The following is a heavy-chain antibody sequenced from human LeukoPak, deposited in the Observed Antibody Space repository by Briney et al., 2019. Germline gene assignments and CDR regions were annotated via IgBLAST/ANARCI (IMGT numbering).Heavy chain of an antibody. CDR2: IYYSGNT. D-gene: IGHD1-26*01. J-gene: IGHJ4*02. CDR3: AREGGSGEYYFDY. Sequence: SETLSLTCAVSGGSISSSIYYWGWIRQPPGKGLEWIGNIYYSGNTYYNPSLKSRVTMSVDTSKNQFSLKLSSVTAADTAVYYCAREGGSGEYYFDYWGQGTLVTVSS. V-gene: IGHV4-39*07. CDR1: GGSISSSIYY.